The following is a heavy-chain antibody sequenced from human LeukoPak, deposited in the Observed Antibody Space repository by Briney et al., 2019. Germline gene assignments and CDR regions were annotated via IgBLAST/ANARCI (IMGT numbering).Heavy chain of an antibody. V-gene: IGHV1-18*01. Sequence: ASVKVSCKASGYTFTSYGISWVRQAPAQGLDWMGWISADNGNTNSAQKLQGRVTMPTDTSTSTAYMGLRSLRSDDTAVYYCAGAGWNFWSGYLDVWGKGTTVTVSS. CDR3: AGAGWNFWSGYLDV. J-gene: IGHJ6*04. CDR1: GYTFTSYG. CDR2: ISADNGNT. D-gene: IGHD3-3*01.